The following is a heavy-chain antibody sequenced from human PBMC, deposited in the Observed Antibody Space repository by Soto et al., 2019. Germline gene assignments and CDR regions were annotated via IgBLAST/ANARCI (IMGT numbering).Heavy chain of an antibody. J-gene: IGHJ5*02. CDR2: ISYDGSNK. Sequence: QVQLVESGGGVVQPGRSLRLSCAASGFTYSSYGMHWVRQAPGKGLEWVAVISYDGSNKYYADSVKGRFTISRDNSKNTLYLQMNSLRVEDTAVYYCAKDRVSWDNNAWFNCFDPWGQGTLVTVSS. V-gene: IGHV3-30*18. CDR3: AKDRVSWDNNAWFNCFDP. D-gene: IGHD3-9*01. CDR1: GFTYSSYG.